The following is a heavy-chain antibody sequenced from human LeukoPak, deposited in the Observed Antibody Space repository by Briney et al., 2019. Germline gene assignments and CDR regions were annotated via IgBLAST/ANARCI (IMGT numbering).Heavy chain of an antibody. J-gene: IGHJ4*02. CDR3: AKGDYGDERLPFFDY. V-gene: IGHV3-9*01. CDR1: GFTFDDYA. Sequence: GRSLRLSCAASGFTFDDYAMHWVRQAPGKGLEWVSGISWNSGSIGYADSVKGRFTISRDNAKNSLYLQMNSLRAEDTALYYCAKGDYGDERLPFFDYWGQGTLVTVSS. CDR2: ISWNSGSI. D-gene: IGHD4-17*01.